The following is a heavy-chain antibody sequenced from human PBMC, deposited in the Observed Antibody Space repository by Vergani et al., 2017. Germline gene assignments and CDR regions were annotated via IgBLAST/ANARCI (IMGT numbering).Heavy chain of an antibody. CDR1: GFTFSSYS. D-gene: IGHD4-17*01. V-gene: IGHV3-21*05. CDR3: ARDLYGDYALDY. Sequence: EVQLVESGGGLVKPGGSLRLSCAASGFTFSSYSMNWVRQAPGKGLEWVSYISSSGSTIYYADSVKGRFTISRDNAKNSLYLQMNSLRAEDTAVYYCARDLYGDYALDYWGQGTLVTVSS. J-gene: IGHJ4*02. CDR2: ISSSGSTI.